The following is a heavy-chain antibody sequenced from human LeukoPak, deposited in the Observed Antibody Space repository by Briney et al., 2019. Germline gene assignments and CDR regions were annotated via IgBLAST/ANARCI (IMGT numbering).Heavy chain of an antibody. J-gene: IGHJ6*03. CDR2: ISSSGSSI. D-gene: IGHD3-22*01. CDR3: KSVDGYYYDSSGYYRGIYYYYYYMDV. CDR1: GFTFSDYY. V-gene: IGHV3-11*04. Sequence: GGSLRLSCAASGFTFSDYYMSWIRQAPGKGLEWVSYISSSGSSIYYADSVKGRFTISRDNSKNTLHLQMNSLRAEDTAVYYCKSVDGYYYDSSGYYRGIYYYYYYMDVWGKGTTVTVSS.